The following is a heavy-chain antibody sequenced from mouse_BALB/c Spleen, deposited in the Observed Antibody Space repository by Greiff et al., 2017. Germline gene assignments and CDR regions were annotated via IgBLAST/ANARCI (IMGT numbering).Heavy chain of an antibody. Sequence: EVQLVESGGGLVQPGGSLKLSCAASGFTFCSYGMSWVRQTPDKRLELVATINSNGGSTYYPDSVKGRFTISRDNAKNTLYLQMSSLKSEDTAMYYCARDLLYGNSYFDYWGQGTTLTVSS. J-gene: IGHJ2*01. D-gene: IGHD2-10*02. V-gene: IGHV5-6-3*01. CDR2: INSNGGST. CDR3: ARDLLYGNSYFDY. CDR1: GFTFCSYG.